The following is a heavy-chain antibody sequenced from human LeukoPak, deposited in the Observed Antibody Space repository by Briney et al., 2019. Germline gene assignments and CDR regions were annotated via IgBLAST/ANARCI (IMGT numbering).Heavy chain of an antibody. CDR2: INHSGST. CDR1: GGSYSDYY. CDR3: ARKGGGQLVNTRRWFDP. Sequence: SETLSLTCGVYGGSYSDYYWSWIRQPPGKGLEWIGEINHSGSTNYNPSLKSRVTISLDTSKNQFSLKLSSVTAADTAVYYCARKGGGQLVNTRRWFDPWGQGTLVTVSS. D-gene: IGHD6-13*01. J-gene: IGHJ5*02. V-gene: IGHV4-34*01.